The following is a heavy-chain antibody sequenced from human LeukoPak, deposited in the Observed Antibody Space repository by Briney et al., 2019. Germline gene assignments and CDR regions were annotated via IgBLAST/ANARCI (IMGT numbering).Heavy chain of an antibody. V-gene: IGHV3-66*01. CDR3: ARENYDSSGYPLGLDY. Sequence: PGGSLRLSCAASGFTVSSNYMRWVPQAPGKGLEWVSVIYSGGSTYYADSVKGRFTISRDNSKNTLYLQMNSLRAEDTAVYYCARENYDSSGYPLGLDYWGQGTLVTVSS. CDR1: GFTVSSNY. J-gene: IGHJ4*02. CDR2: IYSGGST. D-gene: IGHD3-22*01.